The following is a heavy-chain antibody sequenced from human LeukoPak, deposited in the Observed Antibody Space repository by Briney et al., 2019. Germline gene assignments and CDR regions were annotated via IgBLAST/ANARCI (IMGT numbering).Heavy chain of an antibody. J-gene: IGHJ5*02. Sequence: SETLSLTCAVYGGSFSGYYWSWIRQPPGKGLEWIGENNHSGSTNYNPSLKSRVTISVDTSKNQFSLKLSSVTAADTAVYYCARGRRITMVRGVIKAWFDPWGQGTLVTVSS. V-gene: IGHV4-34*01. D-gene: IGHD3-10*01. CDR1: GGSFSGYY. CDR2: NNHSGST. CDR3: ARGRRITMVRGVIKAWFDP.